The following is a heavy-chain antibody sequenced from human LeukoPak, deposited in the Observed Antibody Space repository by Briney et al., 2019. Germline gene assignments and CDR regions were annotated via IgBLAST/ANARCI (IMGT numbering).Heavy chain of an antibody. V-gene: IGHV3-23*01. D-gene: IGHD3-9*01. J-gene: IGHJ3*02. CDR2: ISGSGGST. Sequence: GGSLRLSCAASGFTFSSYAMSWVRQAPGKGLEWVSAISGSGGSTYYADSVKGRFTISRDNSKNTLYLQVNTLRAEDTAVYYCTTNPYDKTGYHIWGQGTVVIVSS. CDR3: TTNPYDKTGYHI. CDR1: GFTFSSYA.